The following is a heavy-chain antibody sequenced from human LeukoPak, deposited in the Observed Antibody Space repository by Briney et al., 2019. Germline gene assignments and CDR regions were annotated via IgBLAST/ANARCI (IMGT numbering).Heavy chain of an antibody. CDR1: GYTFTSYD. J-gene: IGHJ6*03. V-gene: IGHV1-8*01. D-gene: IGHD2-21*02. Sequence: ASVKVSCKASGYTFTSYDINWVRQATGQGLEWMGWMNPNSGNTGYAQKFQGRVTMTRNTSISTAYMELSSLRSEDAAVYYCAKSYCGGDCSHYYYYMDVWGKGTTVTVSS. CDR2: MNPNSGNT. CDR3: AKSYCGGDCSHYYYYMDV.